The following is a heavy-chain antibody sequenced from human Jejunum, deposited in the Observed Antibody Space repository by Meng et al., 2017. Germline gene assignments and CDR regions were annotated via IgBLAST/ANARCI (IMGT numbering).Heavy chain of an antibody. J-gene: IGHJ3*02. D-gene: IGHD3-16*02. Sequence: GESLKISCTASGFSFGDYAMNWVRQAPGKGLEWVAYIRSNHYGGATEYAASVRGRVTISRDDSQSIAYLQMNSLKTEDTAVYYCTRADGYVWKSYRPKPAFDMWGQGTMVTVSS. CDR1: GFSFGDYA. CDR2: IRSNHYGGAT. V-gene: IGHV3-49*04. CDR3: TRADGYVWKSYRPKPAFDM.